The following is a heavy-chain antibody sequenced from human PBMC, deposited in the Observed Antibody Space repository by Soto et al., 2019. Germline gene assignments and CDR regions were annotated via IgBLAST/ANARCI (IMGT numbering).Heavy chain of an antibody. J-gene: IGHJ6*02. Sequence: ASVKVSCKASGYTFTSYGISWVRQAPGQGLEWMGWISAYNGNTNYAQKLQGRVTMTTDTSTSTAYMELRSLRSDDTAVYYCARDKWGYEILTGYAPYYYGMDVWGQ. CDR2: ISAYNGNT. V-gene: IGHV1-18*01. CDR1: GYTFTSYG. D-gene: IGHD3-9*01. CDR3: ARDKWGYEILTGYAPYYYGMDV.